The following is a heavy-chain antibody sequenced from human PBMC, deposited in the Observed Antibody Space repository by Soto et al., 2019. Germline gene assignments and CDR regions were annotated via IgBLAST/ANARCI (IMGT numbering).Heavy chain of an antibody. CDR3: AREDQVVAATRLYYYGMDV. CDR1: GGTFSSYA. Sequence: ASVKVSCKASGGTFSSYAISWVRQAPGQGLEWMGGIIPIFGTANYAQKFQGRVTITADKSTSTAYMELSSLRSEDTAVYYCAREDQVVAATRLYYYGMDVWGQGTTVTVSS. D-gene: IGHD2-15*01. CDR2: IIPIFGTA. V-gene: IGHV1-69*06. J-gene: IGHJ6*02.